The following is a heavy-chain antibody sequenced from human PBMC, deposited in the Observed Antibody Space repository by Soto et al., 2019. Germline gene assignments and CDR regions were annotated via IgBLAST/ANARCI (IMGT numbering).Heavy chain of an antibody. V-gene: IGHV1-18*01. D-gene: IGHD3-22*01. CDR2: ISAYNGNT. Sequence: ASVKVSCKASGYTFTSYGISWVRQAPGQGLEWMGWISAYNGNTNYAQKLQGRVTMTTDTSTSTAYMELRSLRSDDTAVYYCARWGGYYDSSGYPHDAFDIWGQGTMVTVSS. CDR3: ARWGGYYDSSGYPHDAFDI. J-gene: IGHJ3*02. CDR1: GYTFTSYG.